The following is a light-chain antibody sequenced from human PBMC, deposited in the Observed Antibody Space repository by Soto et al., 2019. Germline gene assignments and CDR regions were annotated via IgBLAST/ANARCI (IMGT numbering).Light chain of an antibody. J-gene: IGLJ1*01. V-gene: IGLV2-8*01. CDR3: SSYAGSNNVV. CDR2: EVS. Sequence: QSALTQHPSASGPPGQSVTISCTGTSSGIGAYIYVSWYQQHPGKAPKLMISEVSRRPSGVPEPFSGSKSGNTASLTVSGLQADDEAHYYCSSYAGSNNVVFGTGTKVTVL. CDR1: SSGIGAYIY.